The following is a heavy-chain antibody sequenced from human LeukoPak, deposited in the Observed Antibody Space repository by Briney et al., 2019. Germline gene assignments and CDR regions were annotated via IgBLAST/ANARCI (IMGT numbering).Heavy chain of an antibody. CDR1: GFTFSNDW. Sequence: GGSLRLSCVASGFTFSNDWLSWVRQAPGKGLEWLANIKQDGSEKSYVDSVKGRFTISRDNAKNSLYLQVNSLRVEDTAVYYCARDRRGPDVWGQGTTVTVSS. V-gene: IGHV3-7*03. CDR2: IKQDGSEK. CDR3: ARDRRGPDV. J-gene: IGHJ6*02.